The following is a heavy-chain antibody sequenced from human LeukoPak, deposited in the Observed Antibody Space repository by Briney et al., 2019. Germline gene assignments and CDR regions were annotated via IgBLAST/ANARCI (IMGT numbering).Heavy chain of an antibody. V-gene: IGHV4-34*01. J-gene: IGHJ4*02. CDR2: INHSGST. CDR3: ARFVPARYYFDY. Sequence: PSETLSLTCAVYGGSFSGYYWSWIRQPPGKGLEWIGEINHSGSTNYNPSLKSRVTISVDTSKNRFSLKLSSVTAADTAVYYCARFVPARYYFDYWGQGTLVTVSS. D-gene: IGHD2-8*01. CDR1: GGSFSGYY.